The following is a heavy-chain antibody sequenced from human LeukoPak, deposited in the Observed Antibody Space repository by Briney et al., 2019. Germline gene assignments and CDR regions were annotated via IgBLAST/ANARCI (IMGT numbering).Heavy chain of an antibody. J-gene: IGHJ4*02. V-gene: IGHV3-30-3*01. CDR1: GFTFSSYA. Sequence: GRSLRLSCAASGFTFSSYAMHWVRQAPGKGLEWVAAISYDGSNKYYADSVKGRFTISRDNSKNTLYLQMNSLRAEDTAVYYCARDLDFDGDSSSFDYWGQGTLVTVSS. CDR2: ISYDGSNK. D-gene: IGHD6-13*01. CDR3: ARDLDFDGDSSSFDY.